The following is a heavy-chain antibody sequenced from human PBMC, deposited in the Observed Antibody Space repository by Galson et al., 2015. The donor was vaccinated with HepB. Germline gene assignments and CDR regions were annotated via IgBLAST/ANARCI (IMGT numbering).Heavy chain of an antibody. Sequence: SLRLSCAASGFTFSGSAMHWVRQTSGKGLEWVGRIGSKANNYETAYAASVKGRFIISSDDSKNTAFLQMNSLKTEDTAVYYCSRLGDRAGYSSAWGQGTLVTVSS. J-gene: IGHJ5*02. CDR2: IGSKANNYET. V-gene: IGHV3-73*01. D-gene: IGHD3-16*01. CDR3: SRLGDRAGYSSA. CDR1: GFTFSGSA.